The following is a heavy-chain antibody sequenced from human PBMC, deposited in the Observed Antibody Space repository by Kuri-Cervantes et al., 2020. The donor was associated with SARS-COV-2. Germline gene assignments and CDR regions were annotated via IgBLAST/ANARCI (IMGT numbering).Heavy chain of an antibody. V-gene: IGHV1-69*04. CDR1: GGTFSSYA. CDR3: ASDVGFGYSYGHSYGMDV. J-gene: IGHJ6*02. Sequence: SVKVSCKASGGTFSSYAISWVRQAPGQGLEWMGRIIPILGIANYAQKFQGRVTITADKSTSTAYMELSSLRSEDTAVYYCASDVGFGYSYGHSYGMDVWGQGTTVTVSS. D-gene: IGHD5-18*01. CDR2: IIPILGIA.